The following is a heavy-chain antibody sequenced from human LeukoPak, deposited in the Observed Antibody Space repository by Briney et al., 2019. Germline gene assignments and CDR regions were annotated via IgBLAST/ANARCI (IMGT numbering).Heavy chain of an antibody. CDR2: ISSSSSTI. CDR1: GFTFSSYS. CDR3: ARVGREYHNAPAGFGY. Sequence: GGSLRLSCAASGFTFSSYSMNWVRQAPGKGLEWVSYISSSSSTIYYADSVKGRFTISRDNAKNSLYLQMNSLRAEDTAVYYCARVGREYHNAPAGFGYWGQGTLVTVSS. D-gene: IGHD2/OR15-2a*01. J-gene: IGHJ4*02. V-gene: IGHV3-48*04.